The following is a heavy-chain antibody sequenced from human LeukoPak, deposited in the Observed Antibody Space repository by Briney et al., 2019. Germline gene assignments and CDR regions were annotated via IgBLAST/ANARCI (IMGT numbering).Heavy chain of an antibody. D-gene: IGHD1-14*01. J-gene: IGHJ3*02. CDR2: IYHSGST. CDR3: ASLTDGIRPIDAFDI. CDR1: GGSISSSNW. V-gene: IGHV4-4*02. Sequence: PSETLSLTCALSGGSISSSNWWCWVCQPPGKGLGWIGEIYHSGSTNYTPSLKSRVTISVDKSKNQFSLKLSSVTAADTAVYYCASLTDGIRPIDAFDIWGQGTMVTVSS.